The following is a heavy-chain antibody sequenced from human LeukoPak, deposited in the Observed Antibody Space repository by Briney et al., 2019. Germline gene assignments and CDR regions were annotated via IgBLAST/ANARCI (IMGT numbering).Heavy chain of an antibody. CDR1: GGSISSYY. CDR3: ARRRDGYNWDYFDY. Sequence: SVTLSLTCTVSGGSISSYYWSWIRQSPGKGVVGLEYIYYSGSTNYNPSLKSRVTISVDTSKNQFSLKLSSVTAADTAVYYCARRRDGYNWDYFDYWGQGTLVTVSS. D-gene: IGHD5-24*01. J-gene: IGHJ4*02. CDR2: IYYSGST. V-gene: IGHV4-59*08.